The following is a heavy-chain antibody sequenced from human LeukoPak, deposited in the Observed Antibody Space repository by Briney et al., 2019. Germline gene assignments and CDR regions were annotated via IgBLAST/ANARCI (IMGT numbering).Heavy chain of an antibody. CDR1: GITFSNAW. CDR3: ARKTDRLGAVGRDRYFDL. CDR2: ISVNGGAM. D-gene: IGHD6-13*01. V-gene: IGHV3-48*04. Sequence: PGGSLRLSCAASGITFSNAWMTWVRQAPGKGLEWMSYISVNGGAMHYADSVRGRFTTSRDDAKNSLYLHMNSLRVEDTAIYYCARKTDRLGAVGRDRYFDLWGRGTLITVSS. J-gene: IGHJ2*01.